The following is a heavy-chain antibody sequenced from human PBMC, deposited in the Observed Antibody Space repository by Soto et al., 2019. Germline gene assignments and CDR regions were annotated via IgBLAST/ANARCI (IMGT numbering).Heavy chain of an antibody. CDR3: SRDQNFFDSSGYYDH. CDR1: GYTFVSYG. J-gene: IGHJ5*02. D-gene: IGHD3-22*01. Sequence: QIQLVQSAAEVKKPGASVKVSCKTSGYTFVSYGISWVRQAPGQGLEWIGWISPYNGNTNFAQRFRDRVTLTTDTSTDIVYMELWRLKSEDPAVYYCSRDQNFFDSSGYYDHWGSETVITVSS. V-gene: IGHV1-18*04. CDR2: ISPYNGNT.